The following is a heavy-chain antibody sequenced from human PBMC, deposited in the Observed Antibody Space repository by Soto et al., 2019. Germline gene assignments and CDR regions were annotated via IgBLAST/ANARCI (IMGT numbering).Heavy chain of an antibody. CDR3: TRPNQGDYTFDI. V-gene: IGHV4-59*08. Sequence: SETLSLTCTVSGGSISSYYWSWIRQPPGKGLEWIGYIYNSGSTVYNPSLKSRLTISLDTSKNQVSLKLSSVTAADTAVYYCTRPNQGDYTFDIWGQGTMVTVSS. D-gene: IGHD4-17*01. CDR1: GGSISSYY. J-gene: IGHJ3*02. CDR2: IYNSGST.